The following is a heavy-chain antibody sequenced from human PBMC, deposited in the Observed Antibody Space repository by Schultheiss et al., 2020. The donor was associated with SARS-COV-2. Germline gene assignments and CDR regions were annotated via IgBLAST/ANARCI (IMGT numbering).Heavy chain of an antibody. Sequence: GGSLRLSCAASGFTFSSYAMHWVRQAPGKGLEWVAVISYDGSNKYYADSVKGRFTISRDNSKNTLCLQMNSLRAEDTAVYYCASSYDSSGYCFDYWGQGTLVTVSS. D-gene: IGHD3-22*01. CDR3: ASSYDSSGYCFDY. CDR2: ISYDGSNK. V-gene: IGHV3-30*04. CDR1: GFTFSSYA. J-gene: IGHJ4*02.